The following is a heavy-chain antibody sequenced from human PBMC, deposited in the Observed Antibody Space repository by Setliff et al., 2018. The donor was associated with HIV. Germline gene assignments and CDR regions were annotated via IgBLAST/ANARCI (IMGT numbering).Heavy chain of an antibody. CDR3: ARARYGGFDH. CDR1: GYNFDSFA. V-gene: IGHV1-18*01. D-gene: IGHD3-16*01. Sequence: ASVKVSCKASGYNFDSFAVIWVRQAPGQGLEWMGWISGYNGQTKDAQKFQGRLIMTTDTATSTSYMEMRSLRSDDTALYYCARARYGGFDHWGQGSLVTVSS. CDR2: ISGYNGQT. J-gene: IGHJ4*02.